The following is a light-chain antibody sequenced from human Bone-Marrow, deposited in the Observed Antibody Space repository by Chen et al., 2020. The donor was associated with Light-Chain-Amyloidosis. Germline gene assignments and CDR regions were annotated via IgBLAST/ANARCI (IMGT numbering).Light chain of an antibody. J-gene: IGKJ4*01. Sequence: DIQMTQSPSSLSASVGDRVTITCQASQDIGRYLNWYQQKPGKAPDLLIFDASNLETGVPSRFSGSGSRTDFTLTISSLQPEDIATYYCQQYENFPITFGGGTKVDIK. CDR3: QQYENFPIT. V-gene: IGKV1-33*01. CDR1: QDIGRY. CDR2: DAS.